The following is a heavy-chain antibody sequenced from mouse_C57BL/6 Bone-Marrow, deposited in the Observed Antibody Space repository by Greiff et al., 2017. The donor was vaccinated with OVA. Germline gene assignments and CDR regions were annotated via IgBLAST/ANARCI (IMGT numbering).Heavy chain of an antibody. CDR3: TIWLRDY. Sequence: VQLKQSGAELVRPGASVKLSCTASGFNIKDDYMHWVKQRPEQGLEWIGWIDPENGDTEYASKFQGKATITADTSSNTAYLQLSSLTSEDTAVYYCTIWLRDYWGQGTTLTVSS. CDR2: IDPENGDT. D-gene: IGHD2-2*01. J-gene: IGHJ2*01. CDR1: GFNIKDDY. V-gene: IGHV14-4*01.